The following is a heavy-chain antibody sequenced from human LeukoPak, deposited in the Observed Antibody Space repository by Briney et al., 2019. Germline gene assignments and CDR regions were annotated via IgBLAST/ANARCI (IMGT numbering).Heavy chain of an antibody. CDR1: GGSISSYY. V-gene: IGHV4-59*08. J-gene: IGHJ4*02. CDR3: ARLSDYGDLGNY. D-gene: IGHD4-17*01. Sequence: SETLSLTCTVSGGSISSYYWSWIRQPPGKGLEWIGYIYYSGSTNYNPSLKSRVTISVDTSKNQFSLKLSSVTAADTAVYYCARLSDYGDLGNYWGQGTLVTVSS. CDR2: IYYSGST.